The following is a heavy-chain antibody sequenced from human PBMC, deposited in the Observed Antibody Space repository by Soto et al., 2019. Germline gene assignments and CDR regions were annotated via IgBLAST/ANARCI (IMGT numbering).Heavy chain of an antibody. J-gene: IGHJ6*02. D-gene: IGHD6-13*01. Sequence: QVQLVESGGGVVQPGRSLRLSCAASGFTFSNYGIHWVRQAPGKGLEWVAVISYDGSSKDYADSVKGRFTISRDNSKNTLYLQMNSLRIEDTAVYYCAKDDGSTWSMFYSYYGVDVWGQGPTVTVSS. CDR2: ISYDGSSK. V-gene: IGHV3-30*18. CDR1: GFTFSNYG. CDR3: AKDDGSTWSMFYSYYGVDV.